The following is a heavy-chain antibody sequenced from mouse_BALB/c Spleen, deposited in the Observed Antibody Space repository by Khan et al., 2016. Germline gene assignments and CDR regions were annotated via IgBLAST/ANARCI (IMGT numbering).Heavy chain of an antibody. V-gene: IGHV1-9*01. CDR3: AREGYGYDTFAY. Sequence: QVQLQQSGAELMKPGASVRISCKATGYTIGSFWIGWVKQRPGHGLEWIGEILPVSGLINYNEKFKGKATFTADTSSNTAYMQLSSLTSEDSAVYCCAREGYGYDTFAYWGQGTLVTVSA. CDR1: GYTIGSFW. D-gene: IGHD2-2*01. CDR2: ILPVSGLI. J-gene: IGHJ3*01.